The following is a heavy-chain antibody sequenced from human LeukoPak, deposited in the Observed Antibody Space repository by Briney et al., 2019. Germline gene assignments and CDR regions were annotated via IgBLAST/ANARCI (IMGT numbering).Heavy chain of an antibody. CDR2: INSDGSST. Sequence: GGSLRLSCAASGFTFSSYWMHWVRQAPGKGLVWVSRINSDGSSTNYADSVKGRLTISRDNAKNTLYLQMNSLRAEDTAMYYCARAVYYSNYLGYWGQGTLVTVSS. D-gene: IGHD3-10*01. CDR1: GFTFSSYW. V-gene: IGHV3-74*01. J-gene: IGHJ4*01. CDR3: ARAVYYSNYLGY.